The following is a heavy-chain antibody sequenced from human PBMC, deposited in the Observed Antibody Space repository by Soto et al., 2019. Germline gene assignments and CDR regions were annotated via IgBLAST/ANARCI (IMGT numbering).Heavy chain of an antibody. CDR3: AREWYGSGSYDAFDI. V-gene: IGHV3-30*19. J-gene: IGHJ3*02. CDR1: GFTYSSCN. CDR2: ISYDGSNK. D-gene: IGHD3-10*01. Sequence: SGGSLRLSCAPSGFTYSSCNMHWVRQAQGKGLEWVAVISYDGSNKYYADSEKGRFTISRDNSKNTLYLQMNSLRAEDTAVYYCAREWYGSGSYDAFDIWGQGTMVTVSS.